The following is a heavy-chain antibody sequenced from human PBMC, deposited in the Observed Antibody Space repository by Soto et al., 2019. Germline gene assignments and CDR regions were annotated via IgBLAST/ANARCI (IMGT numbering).Heavy chain of an antibody. V-gene: IGHV3-30*18. CDR2: ISYDGSNK. D-gene: IGHD5-18*01. CDR3: AKDTRPGGIQLPED. CDR1: GFTFSSYG. Sequence: GGSLRLSCAASGFTFSSYGMHWVRQAPGKGLEWVAVISYDGSNKYYADSVKGRFTISRDNSKNTLYLQMNSLRAEDTAVYYCAKDTRPGGIQLPEDWGQGTLVTVSS. J-gene: IGHJ4*02.